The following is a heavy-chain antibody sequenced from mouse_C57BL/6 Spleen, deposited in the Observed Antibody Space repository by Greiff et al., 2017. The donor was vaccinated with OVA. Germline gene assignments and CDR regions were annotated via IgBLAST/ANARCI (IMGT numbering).Heavy chain of an antibody. CDR2: IHPNSGST. CDR1: GYTFTSYW. V-gene: IGHV1-64*01. D-gene: IGHD2-10*01. CDR3: APYYGNYGGFAY. Sequence: QVQLQQPGAELVKPGASVKLSCKASGYTFTSYWMHWVKQRPGQGLEWIGMIHPNSGSTNYNEKFKSKATLTVDKSSSTAYMQLSSLTSEDSAVYYWAPYYGNYGGFAYWGQGTLVTVSA. J-gene: IGHJ3*01.